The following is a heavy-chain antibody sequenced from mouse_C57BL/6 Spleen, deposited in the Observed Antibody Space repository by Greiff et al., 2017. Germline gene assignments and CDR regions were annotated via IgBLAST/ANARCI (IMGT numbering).Heavy chain of an antibody. CDR1: GYSITSGYY. J-gene: IGHJ2*01. V-gene: IGHV3-6*01. CDR3: AREGYGSSSRTGTPMDY. Sequence: DVKLQESGPGLVKPSQSLSLTCSVTGYSITSGYYWNWIRQFPGNKLEWMGYISYDGSNNYNPSLKNRISITRDTSKNQFFLKLNSVTTEDTATYYCAREGYGSSSRTGTPMDYWGQGTTLTVSS. D-gene: IGHD1-1*01. CDR2: ISYDGSN.